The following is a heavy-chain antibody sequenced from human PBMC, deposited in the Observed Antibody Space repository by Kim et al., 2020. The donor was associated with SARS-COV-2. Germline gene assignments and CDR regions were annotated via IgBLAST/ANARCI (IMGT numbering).Heavy chain of an antibody. CDR1: GGSISSYY. CDR2: IYTSGST. D-gene: IGHD2-2*02. V-gene: IGHV4-4*07. J-gene: IGHJ5*02. Sequence: SETLSLTCTVSGGSISSYYWSWIRQPAGKGLEWIGRIYTSGSTNYNPSLKSRVTMSVDTSKNQFSLKLSSVTAADTAVYYCASHESLRYCSSTSCYTSSWFDPWGQGTLVTVSS. CDR3: ASHESLRYCSSTSCYTSSWFDP.